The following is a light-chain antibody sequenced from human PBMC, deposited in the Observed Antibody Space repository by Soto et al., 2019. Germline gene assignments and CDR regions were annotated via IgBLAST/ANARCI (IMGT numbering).Light chain of an antibody. CDR2: AAS. J-gene: IGKJ1*01. CDR1: QGISNY. Sequence: DIQMTQSPSSLSASVGERVTITCRASQGISNYLAWYQQKPGKVPKILIYAASTLQSGVPSRFNGNGSGTDFTLTISSLQPEDVATYYCQKYNSAPRTFGQGTKVEIK. CDR3: QKYNSAPRT. V-gene: IGKV1-27*01.